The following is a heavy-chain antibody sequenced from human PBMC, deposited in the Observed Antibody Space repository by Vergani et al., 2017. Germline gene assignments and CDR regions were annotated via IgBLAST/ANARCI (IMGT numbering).Heavy chain of an antibody. Sequence: QVQLVESGGGVVQPGRSLRLSCAASGFTFSSYGMHWVRQAPGKGLEWVAVISYDGSNKYYADSVKGRFTISRDNSKNTLYLQMNSLIAYDTAVYYSAKGGFHSSSPPDYYYMDVWGKGTTVTVSS. CDR1: GFTFSSYG. V-gene: IGHV3-30*18. D-gene: IGHD6-6*01. CDR2: ISYDGSNK. J-gene: IGHJ6*03. CDR3: AKGGFHSSSPPDYYYMDV.